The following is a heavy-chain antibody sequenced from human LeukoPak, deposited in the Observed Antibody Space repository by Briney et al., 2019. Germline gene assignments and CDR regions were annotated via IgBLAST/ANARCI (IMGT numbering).Heavy chain of an antibody. V-gene: IGHV4-4*02. CDR2: IYHSGST. Sequence: SETLSLTCAGSGGSISSSNWLSWVRQPPGKGLEWIGEIYHSGSTNYDPSLKSRGTISVDKSKNQFSLKLSSVSAADTAVYYCARDRGGLDCSSTSCDHYWGQGTLVTVSS. CDR1: GGSISSSNW. D-gene: IGHD2-2*01. J-gene: IGHJ4*02. CDR3: ARDRGGLDCSSTSCDHY.